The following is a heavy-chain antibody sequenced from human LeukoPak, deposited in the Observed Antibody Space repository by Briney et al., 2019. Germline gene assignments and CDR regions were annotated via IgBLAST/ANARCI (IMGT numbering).Heavy chain of an antibody. D-gene: IGHD1-26*01. CDR2: IWYDGSNK. J-gene: IGHJ4*02. CDR1: GFTFSSYG. Sequence: GGSLRLSCAASGFTFSSYGMHWVRQAPGKGLEWVAGIWYDGSNKYYADSVKGRFTISRDNSKNTLYLQMNSLRAEDTAVYYCAREFSGSSRGGWGQGTLVTVSS. CDR3: AREFSGSSRGG. V-gene: IGHV3-33*08.